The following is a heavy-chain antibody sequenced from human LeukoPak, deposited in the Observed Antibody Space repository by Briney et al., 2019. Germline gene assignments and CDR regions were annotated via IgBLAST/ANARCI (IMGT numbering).Heavy chain of an antibody. Sequence: GASVKVSCKASGYTFTSYGISWVRQAPGQGLEWMGGIIPIFGTANYAQKFQGRVTITADESTSTAYMELSSLRSEDTAVYYCARLQVPAKNWFDPWGQGTLVTVSS. CDR3: ARLQVPAKNWFDP. J-gene: IGHJ5*02. CDR2: IIPIFGTA. CDR1: GYTFTSYG. D-gene: IGHD2-2*01. V-gene: IGHV1-69*13.